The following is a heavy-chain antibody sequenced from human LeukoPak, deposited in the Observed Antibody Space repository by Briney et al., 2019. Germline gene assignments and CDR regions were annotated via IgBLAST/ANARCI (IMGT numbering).Heavy chain of an antibody. D-gene: IGHD3-3*01. J-gene: IGHJ3*02. CDR3: ARVSGVAYYDFWSGREDDAFDI. V-gene: IGHV4-59*01. Sequence: SETLSLTCTVSGGSISSYYWSWIRQPPGKGLEWIGYIYYSGSTNYNPSLKSRVTISVDTSKNQFSLKLSSVTAADTAVYYCARVSGVAYYDFWSGREDDAFDIWGQGTMVTVSS. CDR2: IYYSGST. CDR1: GGSISSYY.